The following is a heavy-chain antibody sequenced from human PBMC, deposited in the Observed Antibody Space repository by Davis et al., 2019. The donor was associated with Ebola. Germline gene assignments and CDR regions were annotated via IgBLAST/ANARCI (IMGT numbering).Heavy chain of an antibody. V-gene: IGHV3-7*03. J-gene: IGHJ4*02. CDR3: ARASSSFDSGSYWAHYFDS. Sequence: GESLKISCEASGFIFSNYYMSWVRQRPGKGLEWVANIEQGGTDKYYADSVKGRFTISRDNDKKSLYLQMNSLRADDTAIYYCARASSSFDSGSYWAHYFDSWGQGSLVAVS. D-gene: IGHD3-10*01. CDR2: IEQGGTDK. CDR1: GFIFSNYY.